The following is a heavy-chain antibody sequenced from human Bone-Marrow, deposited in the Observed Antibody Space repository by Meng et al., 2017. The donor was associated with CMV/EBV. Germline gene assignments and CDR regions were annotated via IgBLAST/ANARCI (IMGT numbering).Heavy chain of an antibody. V-gene: IGHV1-2*02. CDR2: INPNSGDT. CDR1: GYTFTGYY. D-gene: IGHD3-10*01. Sequence: ASVKVSCKASGYTFTGYYMHWVRQAPGQGLEWMGWINPNSGDTKYAQKFQGRVTLTPDTSTRTAYMEIRSLRSDDTAVYFCARGGGDDGFDFWGQGTLVTGYS. CDR3: ARGGGDDGFDF. J-gene: IGHJ4*02.